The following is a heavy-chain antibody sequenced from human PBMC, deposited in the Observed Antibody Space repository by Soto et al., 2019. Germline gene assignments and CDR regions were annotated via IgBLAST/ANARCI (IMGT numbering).Heavy chain of an antibody. Sequence: EVQLVESGGDLVQPGRSLRLSCAASGLLVSSNYMSWVRQAPGKGLEWVSVIYSGSNTHYADSVKGRFTISRDNSKNTLYLQMDSLGAENTAVYYCARGYRVEGAYGAGAFFDYWGQGTLVTVSS. J-gene: IGHJ4*02. CDR3: ARGYRVEGAYGAGAFFDY. V-gene: IGHV3-66*01. D-gene: IGHD1-26*01. CDR2: IYSGSNT. CDR1: GLLVSSNY.